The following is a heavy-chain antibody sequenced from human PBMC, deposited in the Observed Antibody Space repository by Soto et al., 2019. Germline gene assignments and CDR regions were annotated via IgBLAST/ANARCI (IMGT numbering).Heavy chain of an antibody. CDR1: GFAFSLYA. V-gene: IGHV3-33*01. Sequence: GGSLRLSCAASGFAFSLYAMHWVRQAPGKGLEWVAIIWYDGDVKYYADPVKGRFTISRDISENTLYLQMNSLRAEDTAVYYCARGRERNNDLWSAYSLAADYWGQGALVTVSS. D-gene: IGHD3-3*01. J-gene: IGHJ4*02. CDR2: IWYDGDVK. CDR3: ARGRERNNDLWSAYSLAADY.